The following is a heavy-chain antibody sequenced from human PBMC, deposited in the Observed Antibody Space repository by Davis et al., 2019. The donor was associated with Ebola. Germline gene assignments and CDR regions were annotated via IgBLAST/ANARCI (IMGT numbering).Heavy chain of an antibody. CDR2: IIPILGIA. D-gene: IGHD1-26*01. CDR3: ARDLAPTSGSYFFIWDPFDY. V-gene: IGHV1-69*04. CDR1: GGTFSSYT. Sequence: SVKVSCKASGGTFSSYTISWVRQAPGQGLEWMGRIIPILGIANYAQKFQGRVTITADTSTSTAYMELRSLRSDDTAVYYCARDLAPTSGSYFFIWDPFDYWGQGTLVTVSS. J-gene: IGHJ4*02.